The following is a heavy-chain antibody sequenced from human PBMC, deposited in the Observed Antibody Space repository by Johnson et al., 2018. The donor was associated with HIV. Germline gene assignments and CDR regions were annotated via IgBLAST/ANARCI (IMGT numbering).Heavy chain of an antibody. CDR2: ISGSGNAI. CDR3: AKDGPMTWAFDI. CDR1: RLTLSDSY. D-gene: IGHD3-22*01. J-gene: IGHJ3*02. Sequence: QVQLVESGGGLVKPGGSLRLSCVASRLTLSDSYMSWIRQAPGKGLEWVSYISGSGNAIYYADSVRGRFTISRDNSKNTLYLQMNSLRAEDTAVYYGAKDGPMTWAFDIWGQGTVVTVSS. V-gene: IGHV3-11*01.